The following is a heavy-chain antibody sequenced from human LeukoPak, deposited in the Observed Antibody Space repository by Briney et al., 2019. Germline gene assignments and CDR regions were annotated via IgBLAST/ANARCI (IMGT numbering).Heavy chain of an antibody. CDR1: GFHFCSFA. J-gene: IGHJ5*02. D-gene: IGHD2-21*01. CDR3: AKQRGWRSDLKS. V-gene: IGHV3-23*01. CDR2: ITGRGDKT. Sequence: SGGSLRLSCVVSGFHFCSFAMDWVRQAPGKGLEWVSTITGRGDKTDYAESIRGRFTTSRDNVENTVFLEMNSLRVEDTAVYYCAKQRGWRSDLKSWGQGIMVTVSS.